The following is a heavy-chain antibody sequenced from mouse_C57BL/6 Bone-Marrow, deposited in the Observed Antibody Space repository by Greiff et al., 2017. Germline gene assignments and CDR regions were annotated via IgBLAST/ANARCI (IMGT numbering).Heavy chain of an antibody. D-gene: IGHD3-2*02. CDR3: AREGSQATCAMDY. CDR1: GYAFSSSW. Sequence: VQLQQSGPELVKPGASVKISCKASGYAFSSSWMTWVKQRPGKGLAWIGRIYPGDGDTNYTGKFKGKATLTADKSASTAYMQLSSLTSEVSAVYFCAREGSQATCAMDYWGQGNSGTVSS. CDR2: IYPGDGDT. V-gene: IGHV1-82*01. J-gene: IGHJ4*01.